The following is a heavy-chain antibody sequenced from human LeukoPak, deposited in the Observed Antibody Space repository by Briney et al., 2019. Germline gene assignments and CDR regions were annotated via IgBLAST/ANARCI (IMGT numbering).Heavy chain of an antibody. D-gene: IGHD3-22*01. CDR3: ARHYDSSFAADY. J-gene: IGHJ4*02. CDR1: GGSISSYY. Sequence: SETLSLTCTVSGGSISSYYWSWIRQPPGKGLEWIGYIYYSGSTNYNPSLKSRVTISVDTSKNQLSLKLSSVTAADTAVYYCARHYDSSFAADYWGQGTLVTVSS. V-gene: IGHV4-59*08. CDR2: IYYSGST.